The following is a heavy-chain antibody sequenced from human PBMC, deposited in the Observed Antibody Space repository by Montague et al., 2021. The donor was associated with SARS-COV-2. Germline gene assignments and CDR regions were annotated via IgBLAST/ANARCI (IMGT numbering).Heavy chain of an antibody. CDR2: INHSGSA. J-gene: IGHJ6*02. D-gene: IGHD3-10*01. CDR3: ASVRYYGSGTSLGMDV. V-gene: IGHV4-34*01. Sequence: SETLSLTCAVYGGSFSGYYWSWIRQPPGKGPEWIGEINHSGSANYNPSLKSRVTISVDTSKNQFSLKLSSVTAADTAVYYCASVRYYGSGTSLGMDVWGQGTTVTVSS. CDR1: GGSFSGYY.